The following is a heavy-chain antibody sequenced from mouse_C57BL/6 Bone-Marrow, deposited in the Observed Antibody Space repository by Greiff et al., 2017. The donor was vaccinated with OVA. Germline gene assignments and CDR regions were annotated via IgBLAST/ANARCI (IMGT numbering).Heavy chain of an antibody. CDR1: GYTFTSYW. Sequence: QVQLQQPGAELVKPGASVTLSCQASGYTFTSYWMHWVKQRPGQGLEWIGMIHPNSGSTNYNEMLKSKAKRTVDKSSSTAYMQLSSLTSEDSAFYYCARDYTWFAYWGQGTLVTVSA. CDR3: ARDYTWFAY. V-gene: IGHV1-64*01. J-gene: IGHJ3*01. CDR2: IHPNSGST. D-gene: IGHD2-12*01.